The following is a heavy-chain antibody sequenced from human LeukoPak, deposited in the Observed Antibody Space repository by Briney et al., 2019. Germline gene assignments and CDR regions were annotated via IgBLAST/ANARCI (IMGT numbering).Heavy chain of an antibody. CDR1: GGSISSGGYY. CDR3: ARVYYYDSSGYPYYFDY. Sequence: SQTLSLTCTVSGGSISSGGYYWSWIRQPPGKGLEGIGYIYYSGSTYYNPSIKSRVTISVDKSNNQFSLKLSSVTAADTAVYYCARVYYYDSSGYPYYFDYWGQGTLVTVSS. D-gene: IGHD3-22*01. V-gene: IGHV4-31*03. CDR2: IYYSGST. J-gene: IGHJ4*02.